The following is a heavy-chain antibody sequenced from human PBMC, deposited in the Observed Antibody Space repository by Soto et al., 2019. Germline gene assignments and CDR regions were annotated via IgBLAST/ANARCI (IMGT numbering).Heavy chain of an antibody. CDR1: GYTFTSYG. Sequence: GASVKVSCKASGYTFTSYGISWVRQAPGQGLEWMGWISAYNGNTNYAQKLQGRVTMTTDTSTSTAYMELRSLRSEDTAVYYCARSSAEMVRGPNWFDPWGQGTLVTVSS. CDR2: ISAYNGNT. D-gene: IGHD3-10*01. J-gene: IGHJ5*02. V-gene: IGHV1-18*04. CDR3: ARSSAEMVRGPNWFDP.